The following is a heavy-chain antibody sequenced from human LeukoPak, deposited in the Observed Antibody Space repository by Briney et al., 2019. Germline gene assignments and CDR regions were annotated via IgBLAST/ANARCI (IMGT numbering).Heavy chain of an antibody. J-gene: IGHJ5*02. CDR3: ARDMDTTGYYSWFDP. CDR1: GFSVSDNY. V-gene: IGHV3-53*01. D-gene: IGHD3-9*01. Sequence: GGSLRLSCAASGFSVSDNYMSWVRQAPGKGLEWVSIIQSGGNTYNADSVKGRFTISRDNSKNTLYLQMNSLRAEDTAVYYCARDMDTTGYYSWFDPWGQGTLVTVSS. CDR2: IQSGGNT.